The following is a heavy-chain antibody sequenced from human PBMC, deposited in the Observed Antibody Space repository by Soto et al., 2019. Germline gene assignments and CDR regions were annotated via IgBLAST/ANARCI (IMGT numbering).Heavy chain of an antibody. CDR2: IWYDGSNK. CDR1: GFTFSSYG. V-gene: IGHV3-33*01. J-gene: IGHJ4*02. D-gene: IGHD2-2*01. CDR3: ARDGGDIVVVPAAPYYFDD. Sequence: GGSLRLSCAASGFTFSSYGMHWVRQAPGKGLEWVAVIWYDGSNKYYADSVKGRFTISRDNSKNTLYLQMNSLRAEDTAVYYCARDGGDIVVVPAAPYYFDDWGQGTLVTVSS.